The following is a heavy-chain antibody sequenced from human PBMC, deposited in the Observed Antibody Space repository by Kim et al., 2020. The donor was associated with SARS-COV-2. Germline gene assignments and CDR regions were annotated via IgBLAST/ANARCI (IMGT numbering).Heavy chain of an antibody. CDR3: AKSIMITPYNDLDS. V-gene: IGHV3-23*01. Sequence: ADAVKGRFTISRENAKNTVLLQLNSLRAEDTAVYYCAKSIMITPYNDLDSWGQGTLVTVSS. D-gene: IGHD3-16*01. J-gene: IGHJ4*02.